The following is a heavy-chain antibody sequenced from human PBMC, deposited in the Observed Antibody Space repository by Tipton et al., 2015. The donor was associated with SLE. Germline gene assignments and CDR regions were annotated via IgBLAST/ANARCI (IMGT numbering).Heavy chain of an antibody. J-gene: IGHJ6*02. D-gene: IGHD2-2*01. CDR1: GTSVSTSRYY. CDR3: VRQPPGGGPGYQYDMDV. Sequence: LTCSVSGTSVSTSRYYWGWIRQPPGQGLEWIGNIFFNGNTYYTPSLKSRSTISIDMSRNQFSLRLNFVTAADTAVYYCVRQPPGGGPGYQYDMDVWGQGTAVTVSS. V-gene: IGHV4-39*07. CDR2: IFFNGNT.